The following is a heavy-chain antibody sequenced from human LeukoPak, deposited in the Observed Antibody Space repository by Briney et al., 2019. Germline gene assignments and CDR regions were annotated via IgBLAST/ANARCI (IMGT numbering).Heavy chain of an antibody. D-gene: IGHD3-10*01. CDR3: ARGNTVSDDY. V-gene: IGHV1-18*01. CDR2: ISANNGNT. CDR1: GYTFTSYG. Sequence: ASVKVSCKASGYTFTSYGISWVRQAPGQGLEWMGWISANNGNTNYARKFQDRVTMTTDTSTTTVYMELRSLTSDDTAVYYCARGNTVSDDYWGQGTLVTVSS. J-gene: IGHJ4*02.